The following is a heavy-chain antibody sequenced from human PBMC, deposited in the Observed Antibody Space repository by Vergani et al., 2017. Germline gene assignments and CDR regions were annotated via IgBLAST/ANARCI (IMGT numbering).Heavy chain of an antibody. D-gene: IGHD3-22*01. Sequence: QVQLQESGPGLVKPSETLSLTCAVSGYSISSGYYWGWLRQPPGKGLGWIGSIYHSGSTYYNPSLKSRVTISVDTSKNQFSLKLSSVTAADTAVYSCARLRDDDSSGYLNQYFQLWGQGTLVTVSS. CDR1: GYSISSGYY. CDR3: ARLRDDDSSGYLNQYFQL. CDR2: IYHSGST. V-gene: IGHV4-38-2*01. J-gene: IGHJ1*01.